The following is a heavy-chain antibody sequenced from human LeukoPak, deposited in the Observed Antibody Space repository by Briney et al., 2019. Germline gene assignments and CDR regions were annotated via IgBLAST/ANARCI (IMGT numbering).Heavy chain of an antibody. Sequence: SETLSLTCAVYGGSFSGYYWSWIRQPPGKGLEWIGEINHSGSTNYNPSLKSRVTISVDTSKNQFSLKLSSVTAADTAVYYCARGTPYDYVWGSYRYTFDYWGQGTLVTVSS. D-gene: IGHD3-16*02. J-gene: IGHJ4*02. CDR1: GGSFSGYY. CDR2: INHSGST. V-gene: IGHV4-34*01. CDR3: ARGTPYDYVWGSYRYTFDY.